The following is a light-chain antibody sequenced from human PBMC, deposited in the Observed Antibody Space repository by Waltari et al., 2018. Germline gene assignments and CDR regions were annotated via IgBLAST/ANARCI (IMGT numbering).Light chain of an antibody. CDR3: QQRSNWPRFT. Sequence: VLTQSPATLSLSPGEKATLSCRASQSVNNYLAWYQEKPGQAPRLLNYDASNRATGIPGRFRGSGSGTDFTLTIRSLDPEDFAVYDCQQRSNWPRFTIGPGTRVDIK. J-gene: IGKJ3*01. CDR1: QSVNNY. CDR2: DAS. V-gene: IGKV3-11*01.